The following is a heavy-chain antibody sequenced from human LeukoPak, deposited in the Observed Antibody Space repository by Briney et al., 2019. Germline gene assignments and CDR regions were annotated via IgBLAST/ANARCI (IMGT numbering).Heavy chain of an antibody. CDR1: GFTFSSYW. D-gene: IGHD5-18*01. V-gene: IGHV3-74*01. J-gene: IGHJ4*02. CDR2: VSGDGSGT. Sequence: PGGSLRLSCAASGFTFSSYWMHWVRQAPGKGLVWVSRVSGDGSGTTYADSVKGRFTISRDNPKNTLYLEMNSLRAEDTAVYYCARGGYIYTPNDHWGQGTLVTVSS. CDR3: ARGGYIYTPNDH.